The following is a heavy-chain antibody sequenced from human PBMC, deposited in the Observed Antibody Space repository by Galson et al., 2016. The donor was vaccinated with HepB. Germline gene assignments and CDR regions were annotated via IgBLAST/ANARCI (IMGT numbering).Heavy chain of an antibody. J-gene: IGHJ6*02. D-gene: IGHD5-18*01. CDR3: TRDPDTSSKVDV. CDR2: IDSSGRPL. CDR1: GFTFSAHY. V-gene: IGHV3-11*01. Sequence: SLRLSCAASGFTFSAHYMSWIRQAPGKGLEWISYIDSSGRPLYYADSVKGRLTISRDNVRNTLYLGMNSLRDEDTAIYYCTRDPDTSSKVDVWGQGTTVIVSS.